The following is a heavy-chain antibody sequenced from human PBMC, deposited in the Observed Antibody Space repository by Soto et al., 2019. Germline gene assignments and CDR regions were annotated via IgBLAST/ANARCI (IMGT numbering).Heavy chain of an antibody. D-gene: IGHD2-21*02. CDR1: GFTFSSYS. CDR2: ISSSSSYI. Sequence: GGPRLSCAASGFTFSSYSMNWVRQAPGKGLEWVSSISSSSSYIYYADSVKGRFTISRDNAKNSLYLQMNSLRAEDTAVYYCARDWDYCGGDCYSFFDSWGQGTLVTVSS. J-gene: IGHJ4*02. CDR3: ARDWDYCGGDCYSFFDS. V-gene: IGHV3-21*01.